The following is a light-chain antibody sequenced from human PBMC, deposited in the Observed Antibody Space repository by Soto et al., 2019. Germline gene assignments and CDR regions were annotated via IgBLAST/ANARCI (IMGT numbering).Light chain of an antibody. V-gene: IGLV2-14*01. J-gene: IGLJ1*01. Sequence: QCALAQPASGSGSPGQSITSSCTGTSSDVGGYNYVSWYQQHPGKAPKLMIYDVSNRPSGVSNRFSGSKSGNTASLTISGLQAEDEADYYCSSYTSSSASVFGTGTKVTVL. CDR2: DVS. CDR3: SSYTSSSASV. CDR1: SSDVGGYNY.